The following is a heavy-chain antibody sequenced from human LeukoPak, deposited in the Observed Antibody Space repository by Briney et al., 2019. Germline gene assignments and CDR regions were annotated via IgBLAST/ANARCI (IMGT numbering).Heavy chain of an antibody. Sequence: PGRSLRLSCAASGFTFSSYAMHWVRQAPGKGLEWVAVISYDGSNKYYADSVKGRFTISRDNSKNTLYLQMNSLRAEDTAVYYCARDVDIPTVWFGELLYPVGGVDYWGQGTLVTVSS. J-gene: IGHJ4*02. D-gene: IGHD3-10*01. CDR1: GFTFSSYA. CDR3: ARDVDIPTVWFGELLYPVGGVDY. CDR2: ISYDGSNK. V-gene: IGHV3-30-3*01.